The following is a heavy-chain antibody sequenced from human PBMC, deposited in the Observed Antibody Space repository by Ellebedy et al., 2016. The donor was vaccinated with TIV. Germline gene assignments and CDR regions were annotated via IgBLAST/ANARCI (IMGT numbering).Heavy chain of an antibody. CDR3: ARGPSGWQWLPQSPPLDY. D-gene: IGHD6-19*01. J-gene: IGHJ4*02. Sequence: MPSETLSLTCSVSGGSISSYYWSWIRQPPGKGLEWIGYIYYSGSTNYNPSLKSRVTISVDTSKNQFSLKLSSVTAADTAVYYCARGPSGWQWLPQSPPLDYWGQGTLVTVSS. V-gene: IGHV4-59*01. CDR1: GGSISSYY. CDR2: IYYSGST.